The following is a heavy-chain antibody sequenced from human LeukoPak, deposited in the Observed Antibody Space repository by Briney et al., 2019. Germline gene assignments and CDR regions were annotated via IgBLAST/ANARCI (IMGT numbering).Heavy chain of an antibody. CDR2: IYTSGST. V-gene: IGHV4-4*07. Sequence: TSETLSLTCTVSGGSISSYYWSWIRQPAGKGLEWIGRIYTSGSTNYNPSLKSRVTMSVDTSKNQFSLKLSSVTAADTAVYYCAREGNDSSGSTSLRGLYYYYYYGMDVWGQGTTVTVSS. CDR3: AREGNDSSGSTSLRGLYYYYYYGMDV. D-gene: IGHD3-22*01. J-gene: IGHJ6*02. CDR1: GGSISSYY.